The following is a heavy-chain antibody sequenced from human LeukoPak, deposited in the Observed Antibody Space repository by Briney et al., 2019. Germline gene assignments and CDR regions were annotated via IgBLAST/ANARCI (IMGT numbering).Heavy chain of an antibody. Sequence: ASVKVSCKVSGYTLTELSMHWVRQAPGKGLEWMGGFDPEDGETIYAQKFQGRVTMTEDTSTDTAYMELSSLRSEDTAVYYCATYDSSGYYFHYWGQGTLATVSS. J-gene: IGHJ4*02. CDR1: GYTLTELS. CDR2: FDPEDGET. CDR3: ATYDSSGYYFHY. V-gene: IGHV1-24*01. D-gene: IGHD3-22*01.